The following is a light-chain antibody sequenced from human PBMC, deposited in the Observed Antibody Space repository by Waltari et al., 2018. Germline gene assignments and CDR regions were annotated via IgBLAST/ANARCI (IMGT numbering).Light chain of an antibody. J-gene: IGLJ7*01. CDR1: RSNIGNNY. Sequence: QSVLTQPPSVSAAPGQRVTISCSGGRSNIGNNYVSWYRPLPGTAPKLLIYENRVRPSGMPGRGAGSKSGTSATLDITGLQAGDEAEYYCGTWDSSLSGAVFGGGTHLTVL. CDR3: GTWDSSLSGAV. V-gene: IGLV1-51*02. CDR2: ENR.